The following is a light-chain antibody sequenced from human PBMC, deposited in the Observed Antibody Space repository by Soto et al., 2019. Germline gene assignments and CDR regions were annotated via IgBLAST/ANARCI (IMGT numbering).Light chain of an antibody. CDR2: DAS. Sequence: DIQMTQSPSTLSASVGDRVTITCRASQSISSWLAWYQQKPGKAPKLLIYDASSLESGVPSRFSGSGSGTDFTLTISNVQPEDFATYDCQQTYSTPQPFGQGTRLEIK. CDR3: QQTYSTPQP. J-gene: IGKJ5*01. V-gene: IGKV1-5*01. CDR1: QSISSW.